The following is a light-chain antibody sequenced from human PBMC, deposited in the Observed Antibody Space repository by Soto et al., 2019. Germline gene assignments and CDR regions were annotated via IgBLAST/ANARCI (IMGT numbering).Light chain of an antibody. V-gene: IGLV1-44*01. CDR3: AAWDDSLNGVV. J-gene: IGLJ2*01. CDR2: SNT. CDR1: SSNIGSNT. Sequence: QSVLTQPPSASGTPAQRVTISCSGSSSNIGSNTVNWYQQVPGTAPKLLICSNTQRPSGVPDRFSGSKSGTSASLAISGPQSEDEADYYCAAWDDSLNGVVFGRGTKLTVL.